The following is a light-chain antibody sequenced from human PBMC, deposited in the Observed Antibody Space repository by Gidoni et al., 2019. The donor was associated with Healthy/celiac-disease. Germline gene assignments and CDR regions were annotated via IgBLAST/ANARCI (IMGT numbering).Light chain of an antibody. CDR3: QQYNNWPRT. Sequence: EIVITQSPATMSVSPGESATLSCRASQSVSSDLAWYQQKPGQAPRLLIYGASTRATGIPARFSGSGSGTDFTLTISSLQSEDFAVYYCQQYNNWPRTFGQGTKVEIK. CDR1: QSVSSD. J-gene: IGKJ1*01. CDR2: GAS. V-gene: IGKV3-15*01.